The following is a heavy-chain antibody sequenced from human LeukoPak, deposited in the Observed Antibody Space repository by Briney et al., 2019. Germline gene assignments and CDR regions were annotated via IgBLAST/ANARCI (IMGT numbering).Heavy chain of an antibody. CDR3: ARALPDYGDYLTTFDY. D-gene: IGHD4-17*01. J-gene: IGHJ4*02. Sequence: ASVNVSRKASGYTFTGCYMHWVRQAPGQGLEWMGWINPNSGGTNYAQKFQGRVTMTRDTSISTAYMELSRLRSDDTAVYYCARALPDYGDYLTTFDYWGQGTLVTVSS. V-gene: IGHV1-2*02. CDR2: INPNSGGT. CDR1: GYTFTGCY.